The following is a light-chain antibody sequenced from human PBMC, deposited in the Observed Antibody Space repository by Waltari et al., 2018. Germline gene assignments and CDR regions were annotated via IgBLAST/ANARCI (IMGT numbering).Light chain of an antibody. CDR2: KAS. CDR1: QIISTW. V-gene: IGKV1-5*03. J-gene: IGKJ4*01. Sequence: DTQLTQSPSTLSASVGDRVTITCRASQIISTWLAWYQQKPGKAPKLLIYKASSLESGVPSRFSGSGSGTEFTLTISSLQPDDFATYYGQQYNDFSSLTFGGGTKVEIE. CDR3: QQYNDFSSLT.